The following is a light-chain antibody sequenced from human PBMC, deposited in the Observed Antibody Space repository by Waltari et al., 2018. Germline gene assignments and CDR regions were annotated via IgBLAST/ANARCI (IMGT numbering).Light chain of an antibody. CDR2: ENN. Sequence: QPVLTQPPSVSAAPGQTVTISCSGSSSTIGYNYVSWFQHIPGTAPKLLIYENNKRPSGIPDRFSGSKSGTSATLAISGLQTGDEADYYCGTWDNRVSVEGVFGGGTKLTVL. CDR3: GTWDNRVSVEGV. J-gene: IGLJ3*02. CDR1: SSTIGYNY. V-gene: IGLV1-51*02.